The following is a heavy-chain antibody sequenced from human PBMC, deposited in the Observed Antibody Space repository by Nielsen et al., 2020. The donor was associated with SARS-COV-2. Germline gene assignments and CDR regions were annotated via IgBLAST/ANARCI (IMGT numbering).Heavy chain of an antibody. Sequence: ASVKVSCKASGYSFTTYAMNWVRQAPGQGPEWMGWINTNTGDPTYAHDSTGRFLFSSDTSVSTTFLQISSLKTEDTAIYYCARGCFDNNCYRGVNLDYWGQGTLVTVSS. J-gene: IGHJ4*02. CDR1: GYSFTTYA. D-gene: IGHD1-1*01. CDR2: INTNTGDP. V-gene: IGHV7-4-1*02. CDR3: ARGCFDNNCYRGVNLDY.